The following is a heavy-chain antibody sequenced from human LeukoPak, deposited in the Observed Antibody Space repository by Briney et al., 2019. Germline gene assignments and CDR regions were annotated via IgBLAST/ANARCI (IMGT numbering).Heavy chain of an antibody. Sequence: PGGPLRLSCAASGFTFSSYAMSWVRQAPGKGLEWVSGISGSGGSTYYADSVKGRFTISRDNSKNTLYLQMNSLRAEDTAVYYCAKRTGSSGWYDVFDYWGQGTLVTVSS. CDR2: ISGSGGST. V-gene: IGHV3-23*01. D-gene: IGHD6-19*01. J-gene: IGHJ4*02. CDR1: GFTFSSYA. CDR3: AKRTGSSGWYDVFDY.